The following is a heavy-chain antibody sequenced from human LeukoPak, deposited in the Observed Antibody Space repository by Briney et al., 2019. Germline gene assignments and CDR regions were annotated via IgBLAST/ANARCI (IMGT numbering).Heavy chain of an antibody. CDR3: VRDLGGRSGH. CDR1: GFTFSNRW. Sequence: PGGSLRLSCAASGFTFSNRWMHWVRQAPGKGLVWVSRSNEDGSTTNYADSVKGRFTISRDNAKNTLYLQMNSLTAEDTAVYYCVRDLGGRSGHWGQGTLVTVSS. D-gene: IGHD1-26*01. V-gene: IGHV3-74*01. CDR2: SNEDGSTT. J-gene: IGHJ4*02.